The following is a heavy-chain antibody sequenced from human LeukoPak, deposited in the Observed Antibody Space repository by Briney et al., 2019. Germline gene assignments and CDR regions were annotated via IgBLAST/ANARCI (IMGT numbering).Heavy chain of an antibody. CDR2: IYYSGST. CDR1: GGSISSYY. V-gene: IGHV4-59*12. J-gene: IGHJ4*02. Sequence: PSETLSLTCTVSGGSISSYYWSWIRQPPGKGLEWIGYIYYSGSTNYNPSLKSRVTISVDTSKNQFSLKLSSVTAADTAVYYCARSGSGYLRYYFDYWGQGTLVTVSS. D-gene: IGHD5-12*01. CDR3: ARSGSGYLRYYFDY.